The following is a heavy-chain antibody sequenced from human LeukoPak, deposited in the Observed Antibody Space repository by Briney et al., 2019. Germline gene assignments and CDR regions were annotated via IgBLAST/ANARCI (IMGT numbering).Heavy chain of an antibody. CDR3: ARESLDFWSGYPSYMDV. Sequence: ASVTVSCKSSGYTFTSYDINWVRQATGQGLEWMGWMNPNSGNTGYAQKFQGRVTITRNTSISTAYMELSSLRSEDTAVYYCARESLDFWSGYPSYMDVWGKGTTVTVSS. V-gene: IGHV1-8*03. CDR1: GYTFTSYD. D-gene: IGHD3-3*01. CDR2: MNPNSGNT. J-gene: IGHJ6*03.